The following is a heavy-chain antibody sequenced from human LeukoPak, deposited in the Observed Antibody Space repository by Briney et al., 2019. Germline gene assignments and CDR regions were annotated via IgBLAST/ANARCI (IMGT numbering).Heavy chain of an antibody. J-gene: IGHJ6*03. CDR3: ARAEAITMVRGVISSYYYMDV. CDR1: GGTFSSYA. Sequence: SVKVSCKASGGTFSSYAISWVRQAPGQGLEWMGGIIPIFGTANYAQKFQGRVTITADKSTSTAYMELSSLRSEDTAVYYCARAEAITMVRGVISSYYYMDVWGKGTTVTISS. V-gene: IGHV1-69*06. D-gene: IGHD3-10*01. CDR2: IIPIFGTA.